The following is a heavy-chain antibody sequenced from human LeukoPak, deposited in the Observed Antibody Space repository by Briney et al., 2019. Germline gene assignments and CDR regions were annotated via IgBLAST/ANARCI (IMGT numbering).Heavy chain of an antibody. D-gene: IGHD1/OR15-1a*01. Sequence: SGPVLLKPTETLTLTCTVSGFSLSTAKMCVSWVRQPPGKALEWLAHIFWNDEKSHSTSLKSRLTISKDTSKSQVVLTMTNMDPVDTATYFCTRGNWDNDYFDYWGQGILVTVSS. V-gene: IGHV2-26*01. J-gene: IGHJ4*02. CDR2: IFWNDEK. CDR3: TRGNWDNDYFDY. CDR1: GFSLSTAKMC.